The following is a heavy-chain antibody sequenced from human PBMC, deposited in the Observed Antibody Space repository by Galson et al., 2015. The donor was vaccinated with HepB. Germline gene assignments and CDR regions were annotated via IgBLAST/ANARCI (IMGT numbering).Heavy chain of an antibody. CDR1: GFAVDNHV. V-gene: IGHV3-23*01. CDR2: ITGKGDST. CDR3: AKGYVLFDS. D-gene: IGHD2-2*01. J-gene: IGHJ5*01. Sequence: CAASGFAVDNHVMSWVRQAPGRGLEWISGITGKGDSTFYADSVKGPFTVSKDNSNNMLYLQMNSLRAEDAALYFCAKGYVLFDSLGQRILVTVSS.